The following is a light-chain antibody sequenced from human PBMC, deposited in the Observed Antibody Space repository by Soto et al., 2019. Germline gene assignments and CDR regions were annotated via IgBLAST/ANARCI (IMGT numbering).Light chain of an antibody. Sequence: QSVLTQPPSVSGAPGQRVTISCTGSSSNIGAGYDVHWYQQLPGTAPKLLIYDNTNRPSGVPDRFSGSKSGTSASLAITGLQAEDEADYYGQSYDNSLSGSYVFGTGTKVTVL. V-gene: IGLV1-40*01. J-gene: IGLJ1*01. CDR1: SSNIGAGYD. CDR3: QSYDNSLSGSYV. CDR2: DNT.